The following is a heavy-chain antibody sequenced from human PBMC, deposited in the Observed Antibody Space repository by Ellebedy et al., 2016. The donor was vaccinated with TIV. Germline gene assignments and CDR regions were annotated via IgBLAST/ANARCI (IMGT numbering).Heavy chain of an antibody. CDR1: GFTFSSYD. D-gene: IGHD3-10*01. CDR3: ARGGGYYYGMDV. J-gene: IGHJ6*02. V-gene: IGHV3-13*01. Sequence: GESLKISCAASGFTFSSYDMHWVRQATGKGLEWVSAIGTAGDTYYPGSVKGRFTISRENAKNSLYLQMNSLRAEDTAVYYCARGGGYYYGMDVWGQGTTVTVSS. CDR2: IGTAGDT.